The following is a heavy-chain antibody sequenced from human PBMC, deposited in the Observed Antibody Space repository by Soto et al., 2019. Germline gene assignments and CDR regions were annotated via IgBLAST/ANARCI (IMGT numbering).Heavy chain of an antibody. D-gene: IGHD3-9*01. J-gene: IGHJ4*02. Sequence: GGSLRLSCAASGFTFSKAWMSWVRQGPGKGLEWLGRIKRQTDGGTTDYAAPVKGRFSISRDDSENTLYLQMNSLKTEDTAVYYCSTPDGYGYLTGYQSSDYRGQGTLGTVSS. CDR3: STPDGYGYLTGYQSSDY. CDR1: GFTFSKAW. V-gene: IGHV3-15*01. CDR2: IKRQTDGGTT.